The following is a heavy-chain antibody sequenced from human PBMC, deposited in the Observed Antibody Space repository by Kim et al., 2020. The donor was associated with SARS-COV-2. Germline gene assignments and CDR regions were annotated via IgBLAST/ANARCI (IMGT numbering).Heavy chain of an antibody. V-gene: IGHV3-11*05. J-gene: IGHJ6*02. CDR1: GFTFSDYY. CDR3: ARDSRVSMIRGLPYYGMDV. CDR2: ISTSSGYT. D-gene: IGHD3-10*01. Sequence: GGSLRLSCAASGFTFSDYYMSWIRQAPGKGLEWVSYISTSSGYTNYADSVKGRFTISRDNAKKSLYLQMNSLRAEDTAVYYCARDSRVSMIRGLPYYGMDVWGQGTTVTVSS.